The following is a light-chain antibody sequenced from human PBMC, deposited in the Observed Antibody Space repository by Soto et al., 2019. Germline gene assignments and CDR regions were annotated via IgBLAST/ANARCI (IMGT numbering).Light chain of an antibody. CDR1: QSVNAN. Sequence: EVVMTQSPATLSVSPGERATLSCRASQSVNANLAWYQQKPGQAPRILINGASNRATGIPARFSGSGFGTEFILTISSLQSEDFAVYYCQQYNTWLWTFGQGTKVEI. CDR2: GAS. V-gene: IGKV3-15*01. J-gene: IGKJ1*01. CDR3: QQYNTWLWT.